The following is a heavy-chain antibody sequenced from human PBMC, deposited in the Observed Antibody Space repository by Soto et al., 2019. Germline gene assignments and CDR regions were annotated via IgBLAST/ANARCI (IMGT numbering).Heavy chain of an antibody. CDR1: GYTFTGYY. J-gene: IGHJ6*02. Sequence: EASVKVSCKASGYTFTGYYMHWVRQAPGQGLEWMGWINPNSGGTNYAQKFQGWVTMTRDTSISTAYMELSRLRSDDTAVYYCARASLYYDFWSGIAGYDYYYGMDVWGQGTTVTVSS. CDR3: ARASLYYDFWSGIAGYDYYYGMDV. D-gene: IGHD3-3*01. V-gene: IGHV1-2*04. CDR2: INPNSGGT.